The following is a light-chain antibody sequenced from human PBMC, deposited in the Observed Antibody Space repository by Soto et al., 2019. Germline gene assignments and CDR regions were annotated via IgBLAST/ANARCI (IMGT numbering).Light chain of an antibody. J-gene: IGKJ4*01. CDR2: AAS. V-gene: IGKV1-27*01. Sequence: EIQVNKSQSSLAASLGDRVTITCRANQAIGVYLAWFQQQPGKVPKLLIYAASALQSGVPSRFSGSGSGTDFTLTISSLQPEDIATYYCHKYNSAPLPFGGGTKVAIK. CDR1: QAIGVY. CDR3: HKYNSAPLP.